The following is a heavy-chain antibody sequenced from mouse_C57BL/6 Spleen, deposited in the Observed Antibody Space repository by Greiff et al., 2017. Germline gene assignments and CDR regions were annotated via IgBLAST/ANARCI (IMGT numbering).Heavy chain of an antibody. D-gene: IGHD1-1*01. Sequence: EVKVVESEGGLVQPGSSMKLSCTASGFTFSDYYMAWVRQVPEKGLEWVANINYDGSSTYYLDSLKSRFIISRDNAKNILYLQMSSLKSEDTATYYCARASSFGYFDVWGTGTTVTVSS. CDR1: GFTFSDYY. CDR3: ARASSFGYFDV. CDR2: INYDGSST. J-gene: IGHJ1*03. V-gene: IGHV5-16*01.